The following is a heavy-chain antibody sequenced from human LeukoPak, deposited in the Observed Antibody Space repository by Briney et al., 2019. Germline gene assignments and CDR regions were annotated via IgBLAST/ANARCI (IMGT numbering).Heavy chain of an antibody. CDR1: GYTFTSYA. CDR2: INAGNGNT. V-gene: IGHV1-3*01. J-gene: IGHJ4*02. CDR3: ARAFYSSSPRFDY. Sequence: ASVTVSCKASGYTFTSYAMHWVRQAPGQRLEWMGWINAGNGNTKYSQKFQGRVTITRDTSASTAYMELSSLRSEDTAVYYCARAFYSSSPRFDYWGQGTLVTVSS. D-gene: IGHD6-6*01.